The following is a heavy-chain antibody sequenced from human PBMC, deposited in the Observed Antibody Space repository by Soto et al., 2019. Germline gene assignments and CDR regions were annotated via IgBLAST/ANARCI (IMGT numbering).Heavy chain of an antibody. J-gene: IGHJ5*02. CDR3: AGAAKRYNWFDP. CDR2: IYYSGNT. D-gene: IGHD5-18*01. Sequence: SETLSLTCSVSGGSITTYYWSWIRQPPGKGLEWIEYIYYSGNTNYNPSLESRVTISVDTSKNQFSLRLTSVTAADTAVYYCAGAAKRYNWFDPWGQGALVTVSS. CDR1: GGSITTYY. V-gene: IGHV4-59*01.